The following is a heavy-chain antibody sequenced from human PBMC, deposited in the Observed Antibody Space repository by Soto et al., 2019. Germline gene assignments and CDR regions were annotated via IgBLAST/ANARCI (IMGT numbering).Heavy chain of an antibody. V-gene: IGHV1-69*11. Sequence: QVHLVQSGTEVKKPGSSVKVSCKASGGTFSSSGFSWVRQAPGQGLEWMGMIVPSLDTTNYAQKFQARVTITADEVTSTAYMELRSLRSEEKAVYYCARWPQPRYTADPYAVDVWGQGTMVIVSS. CDR1: GGTFSSSG. J-gene: IGHJ6*02. D-gene: IGHD3-16*02. CDR3: ARWPQPRYTADPYAVDV. CDR2: IVPSLDTT.